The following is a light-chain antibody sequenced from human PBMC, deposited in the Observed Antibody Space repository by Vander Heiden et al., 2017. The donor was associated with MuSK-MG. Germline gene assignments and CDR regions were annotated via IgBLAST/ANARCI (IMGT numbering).Light chain of an antibody. J-gene: IGKJ1*01. Sequence: EIVMTQSPATLSVSPGERATLSCRASQSVSSNLAWYQQKPGQAPRLLIYGASTRATGIPARFSGSGSGTEFTLTISSLQSEDFAVYYCQQDNNCHRTFGQGTKVXIK. CDR3: QQDNNCHRT. CDR1: QSVSSN. CDR2: GAS. V-gene: IGKV3-15*01.